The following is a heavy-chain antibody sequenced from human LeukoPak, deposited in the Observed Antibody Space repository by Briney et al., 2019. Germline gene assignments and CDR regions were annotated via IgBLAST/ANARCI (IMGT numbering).Heavy chain of an antibody. J-gene: IGHJ6*03. Sequence: GGSLRLSCAASGFTFTNYGMHWVRQAPGKGLEWVAVISYDGSNKYYADSVKGRFTISRDNSKNTLYLQMNSLRAEDTAVYYCAKDGDNSYCSSTSCYGFFGYMDVWGKGTTVTVSS. CDR1: GFTFTNYG. CDR3: AKDGDNSYCSSTSCYGFFGYMDV. CDR2: ISYDGSNK. D-gene: IGHD2-2*01. V-gene: IGHV3-30*18.